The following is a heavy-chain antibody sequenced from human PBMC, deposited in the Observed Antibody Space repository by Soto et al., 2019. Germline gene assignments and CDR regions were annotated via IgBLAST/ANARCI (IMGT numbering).Heavy chain of an antibody. CDR1: GFTFSGSA. V-gene: IGHV3-30-3*01. CDR2: ISSNGSNE. J-gene: IGHJ3*02. Sequence: QIHLVESGGGVVQPGSSLRLSCAASGFTFSGSAMHWVRQAPGKGLEWVAVISSNGSNEYYADSVRGRFTISRDNSKNTLYLQMNSLRSEDTAVYLCARGEPYSEFHGAFDIWGQGTMVTVSS. D-gene: IGHD1-26*01. CDR3: ARGEPYSEFHGAFDI.